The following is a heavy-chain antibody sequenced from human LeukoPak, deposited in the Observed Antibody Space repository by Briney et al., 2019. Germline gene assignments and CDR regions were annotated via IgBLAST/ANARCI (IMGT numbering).Heavy chain of an antibody. D-gene: IGHD3-10*01. Sequence: AAVTVSCKASGYTFTGYYLHWVRQAPGQGLEWMGWINTKSGGTKYAQKFQGRVTMTRDTSISTDYMELTRLRSDDTAVYYCAVRGVREGVDWFDPWGQGTLVTVSS. CDR1: GYTFTGYY. CDR2: INTKSGGT. V-gene: IGHV1-2*02. J-gene: IGHJ5*02. CDR3: AVRGVREGVDWFDP.